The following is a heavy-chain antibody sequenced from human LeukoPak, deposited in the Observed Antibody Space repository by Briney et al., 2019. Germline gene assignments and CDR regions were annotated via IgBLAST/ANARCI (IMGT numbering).Heavy chain of an antibody. CDR1: GYTFTSYY. CDR2: INPSGGST. V-gene: IGHV1-46*01. CDR3: ARDDWEVGATTFDY. D-gene: IGHD1-26*01. Sequence: GASVKVSCKASGYTFTSYYMHWVRQSPGQGLEWMGIINPSGGSTSYAQKFQGRATMTRDTSTSTVYMELSSLRSEDTAVYYCARDDWEVGATTFDYWGQGTLVTVPS. J-gene: IGHJ4*02.